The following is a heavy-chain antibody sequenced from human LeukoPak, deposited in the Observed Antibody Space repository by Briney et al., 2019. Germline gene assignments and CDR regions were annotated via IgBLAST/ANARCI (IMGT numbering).Heavy chain of an antibody. Sequence: ASVKVSCKASGYMFISYYIHWVRQAPGQGLEWMGIIHPSGGSTSYAQKFQGRVTMTRDMSTSTVYMELSSWRSEDTAVYYCARVGAGWDYWGQGTLVTVSS. J-gene: IGHJ4*02. CDR3: ARVGAGWDY. D-gene: IGHD1-26*01. CDR1: GYMFISYY. V-gene: IGHV1-46*01. CDR2: IHPSGGST.